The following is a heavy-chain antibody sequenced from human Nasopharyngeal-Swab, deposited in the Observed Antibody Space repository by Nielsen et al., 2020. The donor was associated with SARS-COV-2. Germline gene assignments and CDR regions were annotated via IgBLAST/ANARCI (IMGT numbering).Heavy chain of an antibody. CDR2: IYPGDSET. D-gene: IGHD5-18*01. V-gene: IGHV5-51*01. CDR1: GYTFVSSW. J-gene: IGHJ6*03. Sequence: GESLKISCGGSGYTFVSSWIAWVRQMPGKGLEWMCMIYPGDSETRYSPSFQGQVTISADKSSNTAYLQWSSLRASDTATYYCARLVRGHSFYYMDVWGKGTTVTVSS. CDR3: ARLVRGHSFYYMDV.